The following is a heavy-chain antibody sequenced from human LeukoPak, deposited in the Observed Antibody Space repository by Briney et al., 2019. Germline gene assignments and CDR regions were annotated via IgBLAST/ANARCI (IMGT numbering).Heavy chain of an antibody. CDR3: ARGRGSIAAAAYFDY. Sequence: ASVKVSCKASGYTFTSYYMHWVRQASGQGLEWMGIINPSGGSTSYAQKFQGRVTVTRDMSTSTVYMELSSLRSEDTAVYYCARGRGSIAAAAYFDYWGQGTLVTVSS. J-gene: IGHJ4*02. D-gene: IGHD6-13*01. CDR1: GYTFTSYY. V-gene: IGHV1-46*01. CDR2: INPSGGST.